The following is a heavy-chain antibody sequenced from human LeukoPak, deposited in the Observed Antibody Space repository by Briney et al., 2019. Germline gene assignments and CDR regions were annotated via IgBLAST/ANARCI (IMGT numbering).Heavy chain of an antibody. D-gene: IGHD2-2*02. CDR1: GGTFSSYA. Sequence: SSVKLSCKASGGTFSSYAISWVRQAPGQGLEWMGGTIPIFGTANYAQKFQGRVTITADESTSTAYMELSSLRSEDTAVYYCARLNCSSTSCYSVYWNWFDPWGQGTLVTVSS. V-gene: IGHV1-69*01. CDR3: ARLNCSSTSCYSVYWNWFDP. J-gene: IGHJ5*02. CDR2: TIPIFGTA.